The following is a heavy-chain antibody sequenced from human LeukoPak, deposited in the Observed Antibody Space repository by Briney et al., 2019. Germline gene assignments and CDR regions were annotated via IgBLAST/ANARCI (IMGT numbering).Heavy chain of an antibody. Sequence: ASMKVSCKASGYTFTSYAMHWVRQAPGQRLEWMGWINAGNGNTKYSQKFQGRVTITRDTSASTAYMELSSLRSEDTAVYYCARVPFRWELLLLDFWGQGTLVTVSS. V-gene: IGHV1-3*01. J-gene: IGHJ4*02. CDR1: GYTFTSYA. CDR2: INAGNGNT. CDR3: ARVPFRWELLLLDF. D-gene: IGHD1-26*01.